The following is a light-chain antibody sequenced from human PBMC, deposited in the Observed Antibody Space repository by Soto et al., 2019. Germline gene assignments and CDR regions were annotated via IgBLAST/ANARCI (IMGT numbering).Light chain of an antibody. CDR2: GAS. CDR3: QQRSDSIT. V-gene: IGKV3D-20*02. Sequence: EIVLTQSPGTLSLSPGERATLSCRASQSVSSSYLAWYQQKPGQAPRLLIYGASNRATGIPDRFSGSGSGTDFTLTISRLEPEDFAVYYCQQRSDSITFGQGTRLEIK. J-gene: IGKJ5*01. CDR1: QSVSSSY.